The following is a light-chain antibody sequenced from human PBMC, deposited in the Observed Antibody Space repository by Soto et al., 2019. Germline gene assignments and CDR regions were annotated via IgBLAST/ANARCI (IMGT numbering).Light chain of an antibody. CDR2: KAS. CDR3: QQYSTYPWT. J-gene: IGKJ1*01. V-gene: IGKV1-5*03. CDR1: QSISSW. Sequence: DIQMTQSPSTLSASVGDIVTITCRASQSISSWLAWYQQKPGKAPKLLIYKASSLQSGVPSTFSGSGSGTEFTLTINRLQPDDFATYYCQQYSTYPWTFGQGTKVDIK.